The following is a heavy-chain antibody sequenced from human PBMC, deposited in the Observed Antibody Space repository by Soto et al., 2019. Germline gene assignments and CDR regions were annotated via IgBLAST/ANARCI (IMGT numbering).Heavy chain of an antibody. V-gene: IGHV3-30-3*01. CDR1: GFTFSSYA. CDR3: ARVLNQWLVPVDDYDYGMDV. CDR2: ISYDGSNK. J-gene: IGHJ6*02. D-gene: IGHD6-19*01. Sequence: QVQLVESGGGVVQPGRSLRLSCAASGFTFSSYAMHWVRQAPGKGLEWVAVISYDGSNKYYADSVKGRFTISRVNSKNTLSLQMNSLRAEDTAVYYCARVLNQWLVPVDDYDYGMDVCGQGTTVTVSS.